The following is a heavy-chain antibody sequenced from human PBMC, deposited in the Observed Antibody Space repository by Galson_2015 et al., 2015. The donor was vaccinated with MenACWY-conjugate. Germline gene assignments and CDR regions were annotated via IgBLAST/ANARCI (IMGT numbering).Heavy chain of an antibody. D-gene: IGHD1-26*01. CDR3: ARHPPGGRGMDV. CDR1: GDSFSPYW. Sequence: QSGAEVTKPGESLKISCKGSGDSFSPYWIGWVRQMPGRGLEWMGLIDPHNSNTRYSPSFQGQVTISADESISTAFLQWSSLKASDTAMYYCARHPPGGRGMDVWGRGTTVTVSS. CDR2: IDPHNSNT. J-gene: IGHJ6*02. V-gene: IGHV5-51*01.